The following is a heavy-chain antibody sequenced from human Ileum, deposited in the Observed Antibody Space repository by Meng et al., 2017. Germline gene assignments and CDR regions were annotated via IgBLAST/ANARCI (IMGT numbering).Heavy chain of an antibody. CDR1: GIPFSSYG. Sequence: GGSLRLSCAASGIPFSSYGMHWVRQSAGKGPVWVARINQDGSGTKYADLAKGRFTVSRDNANDMVYLQMDRLTTEDTGTYYCAKDFDREDWGQGTVVTVSS. CDR3: AKDFDRED. J-gene: IGHJ4*02. CDR2: INQDGSGT. V-gene: IGHV3-74*01.